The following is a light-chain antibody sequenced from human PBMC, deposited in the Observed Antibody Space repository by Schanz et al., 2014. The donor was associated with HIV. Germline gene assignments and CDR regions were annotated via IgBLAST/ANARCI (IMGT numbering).Light chain of an antibody. CDR3: SSYTGSSSVI. V-gene: IGLV2-14*01. Sequence: QSALTQPPSASGSPGQSVTISCTGTSSDVGGYNYVSWYRQHPGKAPKFMIYDVSKRPSGVSNRFSGSKSGNTASLTISGLQAEDEADYYCSSYTGSSSVIFGGGTKLTVL. CDR2: DVS. CDR1: SSDVGGYNY. J-gene: IGLJ2*01.